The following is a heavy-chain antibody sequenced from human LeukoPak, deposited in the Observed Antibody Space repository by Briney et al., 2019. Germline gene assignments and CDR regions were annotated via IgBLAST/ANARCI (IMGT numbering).Heavy chain of an antibody. CDR1: GFTFDDYG. CDR2: INWNGGST. V-gene: IGHV3-20*04. CDR3: ARDDILTGYYLFDY. Sequence: GGSLRLSCAASGFTFDDYGMSWVRQAPGKGLEWVSGINWNGGSTGYADSVKGRFTISRDNAKNSLYLQVNSLRAEDTALYYCARDDILTGYYLFDYWGQGTLVTVSS. J-gene: IGHJ4*02. D-gene: IGHD3-9*01.